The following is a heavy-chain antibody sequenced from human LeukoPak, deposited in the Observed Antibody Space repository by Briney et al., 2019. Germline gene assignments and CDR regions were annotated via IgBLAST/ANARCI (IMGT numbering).Heavy chain of an antibody. J-gene: IGHJ3*02. CDR2: IYYSGST. Sequence: SETLSLTCTVSGGSISSYYWSWIRQAPGKGLEWIGYIYYSGSTNYNPSLKSRVIISVDTSKNQFSLKLSSVTAADTAVYYCARGLRLGAFDIWGQGTMVTVSS. V-gene: IGHV4-59*12. CDR3: ARGLRLGAFDI. D-gene: IGHD5-12*01. CDR1: GGSISSYY.